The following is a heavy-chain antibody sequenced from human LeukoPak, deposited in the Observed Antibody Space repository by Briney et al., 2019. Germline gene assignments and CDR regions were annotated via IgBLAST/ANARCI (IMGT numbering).Heavy chain of an antibody. CDR3: ARRGAPSKLYYFDS. Sequence: SETLSLTRTVSSASVTTHYWAWIRQPPGKGLGWIGFVSKTGNTNYNPSLKSRVTISADTSKNIFSLKLGTLTAADTAVYFCARRGAPSKLYYFDSWGPRTLVIVSS. D-gene: IGHD1-26*01. V-gene: IGHV4-59*08. J-gene: IGHJ4*02. CDR1: SASVTTHY. CDR2: VSKTGNT.